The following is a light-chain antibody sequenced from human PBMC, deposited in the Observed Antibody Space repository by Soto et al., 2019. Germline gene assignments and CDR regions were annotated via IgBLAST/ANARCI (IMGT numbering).Light chain of an antibody. CDR1: QSISTY. CDR3: QQSFSTPIT. J-gene: IGKJ5*01. V-gene: IGKV1-39*01. CDR2: RAS. Sequence: DIQMTQSPSSLSASVGDRVSITCRASQSISTYVNWYQQKPGTAPNLLSYRASTLESGVPSRFSGSGSGTDFTLTISSLQPADFSTYYCQQSFSTPITFGQGTRLDIK.